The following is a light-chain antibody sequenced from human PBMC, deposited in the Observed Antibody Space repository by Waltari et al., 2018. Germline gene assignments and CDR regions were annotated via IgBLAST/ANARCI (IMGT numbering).Light chain of an antibody. J-gene: IGKJ1*01. CDR3: QQGDTSPPT. Sequence: EIHMTQSPSSVSASVGDRVSISCRASQDISTSLAWYHQKSGKAPSLLIYHSSTLQSGVPSRFSGAGTGTDFTLTINNLHPEDFATYFCQQGDTSPPTFGPGTKVELK. CDR2: HSS. CDR1: QDISTS. V-gene: IGKV1-12*01.